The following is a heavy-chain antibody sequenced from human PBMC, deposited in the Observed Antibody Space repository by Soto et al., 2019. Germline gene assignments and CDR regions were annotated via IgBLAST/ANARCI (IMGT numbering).Heavy chain of an antibody. Sequence: SETLSLTCTVSGGSISKSGYFWSWIRQHPGKGLEWIGYIYDSGSTYYNPSLKSRVSLSVDTSKNQFSLNLTSVTAADTAMYYCARSSRSYFDFWGQGTLVTVSS. J-gene: IGHJ4*02. CDR1: GGSISKSGYF. CDR2: IYDSGST. CDR3: ARSSRSYFDF. V-gene: IGHV4-31*03.